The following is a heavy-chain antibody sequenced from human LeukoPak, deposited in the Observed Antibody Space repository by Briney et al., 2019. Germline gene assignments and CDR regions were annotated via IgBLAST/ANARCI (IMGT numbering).Heavy chain of an antibody. CDR2: IYYSGST. D-gene: IGHD3-9*01. CDR3: ARVRYFDSNWFDP. J-gene: IGHJ5*02. V-gene: IGHV4-59*01. Sequence: SETLSLTCTVSGGSISSYYWSWLRQPPGKGLEWIGYIYYSGSTNYNPSLKSRVTISVDTSKNQFSLKLSSVTAADTAVYYCARVRYFDSNWFDPWGQGTLVTVSS. CDR1: GGSISSYY.